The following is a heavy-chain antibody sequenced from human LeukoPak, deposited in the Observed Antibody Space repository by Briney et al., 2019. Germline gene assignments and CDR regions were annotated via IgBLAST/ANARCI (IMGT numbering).Heavy chain of an antibody. J-gene: IGHJ4*02. CDR2: ISYDGSNK. Sequence: PGGSLRLSCAASGFTFSSYAMHWVRQAPGKGLEWVAVISYDGSNKYYADSVKGRSTISRDNSKNTLYLQMNSLRAEDTAVYYCARYYYDSSGYYYGNYFDYWGQGTLVTVSS. D-gene: IGHD3-22*01. CDR3: ARYYYDSSGYYYGNYFDY. V-gene: IGHV3-30-3*01. CDR1: GFTFSSYA.